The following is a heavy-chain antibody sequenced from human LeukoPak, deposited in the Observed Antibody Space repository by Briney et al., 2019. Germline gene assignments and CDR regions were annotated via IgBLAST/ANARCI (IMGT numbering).Heavy chain of an antibody. Sequence: GGSLRLSCAASGFTFSSYAMHWVRQAPGKGLEWVAVISYDGSNKYYADSVKGRFTISRDNSKNTLYPQMNSLRAEDTAVYYCAREVVVVVAATKRENWFDPWGQGTLITVSS. V-gene: IGHV3-30*01. J-gene: IGHJ5*02. CDR3: AREVVVVVAATKRENWFDP. D-gene: IGHD2-15*01. CDR1: GFTFSSYA. CDR2: ISYDGSNK.